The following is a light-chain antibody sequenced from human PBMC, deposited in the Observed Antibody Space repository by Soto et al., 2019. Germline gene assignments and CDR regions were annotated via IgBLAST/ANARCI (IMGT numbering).Light chain of an antibody. J-gene: IGKJ3*01. CDR1: QSVSSN. CDR3: QHYGNSPPSVT. Sequence: EIVMKQSPATLSVSTGERATLSCRASQSVSSNLAWYQQKPGQAPRLLIYGASTRATGIPARFSGSGSGTEFTLTISSLQSEDFAVYYCQHYGNSPPSVTFGPGTKVDIK. V-gene: IGKV3-15*01. CDR2: GAS.